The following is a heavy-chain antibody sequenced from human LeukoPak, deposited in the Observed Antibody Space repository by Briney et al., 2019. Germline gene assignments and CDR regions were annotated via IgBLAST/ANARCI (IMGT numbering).Heavy chain of an antibody. CDR2: IWYDGSNK. D-gene: IGHD2-15*01. CDR3: ARDSARYCSGGSCPYGMDV. V-gene: IGHV3-33*08. J-gene: IGHJ6*02. CDR1: GFTFSSYW. Sequence: GGSLRLSCAASGFTFSSYWMSWVRQAPGKGLEWVAVIWYDGSNKYYADSVKGRFTISRDNSKNTLYLQMNSLRAEDTAVYYCARDSARYCSGGSCPYGMDVWGQGTTVTVSS.